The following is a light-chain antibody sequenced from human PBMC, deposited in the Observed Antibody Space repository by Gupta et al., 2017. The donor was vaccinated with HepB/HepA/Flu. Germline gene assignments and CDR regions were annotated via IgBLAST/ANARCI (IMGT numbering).Light chain of an antibody. Sequence: EIVMTQSPATLSVSPGERATLSCRASQSLSSTLAWYQQKPGQAPRLLIYGASTRATGIPARFSGSGSGTEFTLTISSLQSEDFAVYYCQQYNNWPLTFGGGTXVEIK. CDR1: QSLSST. CDR2: GAS. CDR3: QQYNNWPLT. J-gene: IGKJ4*01. V-gene: IGKV3-15*01.